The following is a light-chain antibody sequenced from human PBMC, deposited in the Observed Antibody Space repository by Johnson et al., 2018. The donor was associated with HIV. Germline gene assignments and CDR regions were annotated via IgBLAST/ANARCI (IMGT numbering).Light chain of an antibody. CDR2: DNN. V-gene: IGLV1-51*01. Sequence: QSVLTQSPSVSAAPGQKVTISCSGSSSNIGNNYVSWYQQLPGRAPKLLIYDNNKRPSGIPDRFSGSKSGTSATLGITGLQTGDEAEYYCGTWDSSLRVGFFGTWTKVTVL. CDR1: SSNIGNNY. J-gene: IGLJ1*01. CDR3: GTWDSSLRVGF.